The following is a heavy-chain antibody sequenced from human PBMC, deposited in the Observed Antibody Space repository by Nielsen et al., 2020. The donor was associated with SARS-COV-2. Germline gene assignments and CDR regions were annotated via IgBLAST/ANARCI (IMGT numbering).Heavy chain of an antibody. CDR3: ARVDGDGYNYLNIDY. CDR2: ISSSSSYI. D-gene: IGHD5-24*01. J-gene: IGHJ4*02. Sequence: GGSLRLSCAASGFTFDDYAMHWVRQAPGKGLEWVSSISSSSSYIYYADSVKGRFTISRDNAKNSLYLQMNSLRAEDTAVYYCARVDGDGYNYLNIDYWGQGTLVTVSS. V-gene: IGHV3-21*01. CDR1: GFTFDDYA.